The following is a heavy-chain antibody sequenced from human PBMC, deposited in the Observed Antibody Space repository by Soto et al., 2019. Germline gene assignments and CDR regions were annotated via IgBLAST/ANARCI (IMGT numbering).Heavy chain of an antibody. CDR1: GGTFSSYA. CDR2: IIPIFGTA. J-gene: IGHJ6*02. D-gene: IGHD2-2*01. CDR3: AGYCSSTSCYMDV. V-gene: IGHV1-69*13. Sequence: GASVKVSCKASGGTFSSYAISWVRQAPGQGLEWMGGIIPIFGTANYAQKFQGRVTITADESTSTAYMELSSLRSEDTAVYYCAGYCSSTSCYMDVWGQGTTVTVSS.